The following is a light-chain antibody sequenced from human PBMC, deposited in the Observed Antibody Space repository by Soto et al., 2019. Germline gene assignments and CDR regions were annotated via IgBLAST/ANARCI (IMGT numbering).Light chain of an antibody. J-gene: IGKJ1*01. CDR2: GAS. CDR3: QQYNNWPPWT. V-gene: IGKV3-15*01. Sequence: EIVMTQSPATLSVSPGEGATLSCSASQSVSTDLAWYQQKPGQAPRLLIYGASTRATGIPARFSGSGSGTEFTLTISSLQSEDFALYFCQQYNNWPPWTFGQGTKVDIK. CDR1: QSVSTD.